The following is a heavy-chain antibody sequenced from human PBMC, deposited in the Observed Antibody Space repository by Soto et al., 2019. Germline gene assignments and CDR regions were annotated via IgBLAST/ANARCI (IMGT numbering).Heavy chain of an antibody. CDR1: GFTFSSYW. CDR3: ARDGGEPPNIYYYYGMDV. D-gene: IGHD1-1*01. J-gene: IGHJ6*02. CDR2: INSDGSST. Sequence: GGSLRLSCAASGFTFSSYWMHWVRQAPGKGLVWVSRINSDGSSTSYADSVKGRFTISRDNAKNTLYLQMNSLRAEDTAVYYCARDGGEPPNIYYYYGMDVWGQGTTVTVSS. V-gene: IGHV3-74*01.